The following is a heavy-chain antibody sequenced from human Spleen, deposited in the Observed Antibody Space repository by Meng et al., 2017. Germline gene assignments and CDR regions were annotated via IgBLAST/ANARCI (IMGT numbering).Heavy chain of an antibody. V-gene: IGHV1-18*01. CDR3: ARGQHWNYAMDV. J-gene: IGHJ6*02. D-gene: IGHD1-1*01. CDR1: GYTFTRYG. Sequence: GESLKISCKASGYTFTRYGVAWVRQAPGQGLEWMGWISAYNDNTNNAQNLRGRVTMTTDTSTSIAYMELRSLRSHDTAVYYCARGQHWNYAMDVWGQGTTVTVSS. CDR2: ISAYNDNT.